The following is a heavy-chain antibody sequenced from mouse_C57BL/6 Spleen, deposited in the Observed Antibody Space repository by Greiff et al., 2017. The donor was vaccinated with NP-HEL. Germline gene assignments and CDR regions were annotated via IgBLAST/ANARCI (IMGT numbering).Heavy chain of an antibody. J-gene: IGHJ3*01. CDR3: AREWGAY. CDR1: GFTFSDYY. V-gene: IGHV5-16*01. Sequence: EVKLMESEGGLVQPGSSMKLSCTASGFTFSDYYMAWVRQVPEKGLEWVANINYDGSSTYYLDTLKGRFIISRDNAKNILYLQMSSLKSEDTATYYCAREWGAYWGQGTLVTVSA. CDR2: INYDGSST.